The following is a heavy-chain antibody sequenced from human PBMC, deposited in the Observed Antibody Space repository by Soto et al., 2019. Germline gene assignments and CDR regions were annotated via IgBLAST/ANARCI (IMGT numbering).Heavy chain of an antibody. CDR2: IIPILGIA. CDR1: GGTFSSYT. J-gene: IGHJ6*02. D-gene: IGHD3-9*01. Sequence: GASVKVSCKASGGTFSSYTISWVRQAPGHGLEWMGRIIPILGIANYAQKFQGRVTITADKSTSTAHMELSSLRSEDTAVYYCARFTYYDILTGYSPLSTTYYGMDVRGQGTTVTLSS. V-gene: IGHV1-69*02. CDR3: ARFTYYDILTGYSPLSTTYYGMDV.